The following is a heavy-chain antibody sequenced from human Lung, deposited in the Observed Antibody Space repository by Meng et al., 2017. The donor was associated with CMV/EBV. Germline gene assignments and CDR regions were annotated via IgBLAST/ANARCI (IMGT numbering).Heavy chain of an antibody. D-gene: IGHD4-11*01. CDR1: GFIFSNYG. CDR3: AKDIGDYSNFRFDP. V-gene: IGHV3-23*01. Sequence: GGSLRLXCAASGFIFSNYGMSWVRQAPGKRPEWLSGISGCGGRTYYAEYIKGRFTISRDNSKNTIYLQMDNLRAEDTAVYYCAKDIGDYSNFRFDPWGQGXLVTVSS. CDR2: ISGCGGRT. J-gene: IGHJ5*02.